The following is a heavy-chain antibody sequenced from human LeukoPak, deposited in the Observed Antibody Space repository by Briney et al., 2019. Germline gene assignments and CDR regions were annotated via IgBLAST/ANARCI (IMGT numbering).Heavy chain of an antibody. CDR1: GGSFSGYY. Sequence: SETLSLTCAVYGGSFSGYYWSWIRQSPGRGLEWIGEMNHSGSSNHNPSLKSRVTISVDTSKNQFSLKLRSVTAADTAVYYCARAPSGLVEPPTRGDYFDYWGRGTLVTVSS. CDR3: ARAPSGLVEPPTRGDYFDY. CDR2: MNHSGSS. D-gene: IGHD2-2*01. V-gene: IGHV4-34*01. J-gene: IGHJ4*02.